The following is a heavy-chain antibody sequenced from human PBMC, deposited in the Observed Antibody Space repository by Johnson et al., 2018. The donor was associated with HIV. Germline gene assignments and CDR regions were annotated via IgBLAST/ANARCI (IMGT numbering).Heavy chain of an antibody. V-gene: IGHV3-30*03. CDR3: ARVMGATQVMGAFDS. CDR2: ISYDGSKK. D-gene: IGHD1-26*01. Sequence: VQLVESGGGLVQPGGSLRLSCTASGFTFSDASMSWVRQAPGKGLEWVAVISYDGSKKYYAGSVKGRFTISRDNSKNTLYLQMNSLRAEDTAVYYCARVMGATQVMGAFDSWGQGTMVTVSS. J-gene: IGHJ3*02. CDR1: GFTFSDAS.